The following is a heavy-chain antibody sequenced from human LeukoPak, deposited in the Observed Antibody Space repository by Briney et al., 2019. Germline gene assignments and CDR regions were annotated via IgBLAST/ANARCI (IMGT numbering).Heavy chain of an antibody. CDR1: GFTFSSYG. CDR2: IRSDGSNK. CDR3: ARDMVAGGPDY. D-gene: IGHD6-19*01. Sequence: PGGSLRLSCAGSGFTFSSYGMNWVRQAPGKGLEWMAFIRSDGSNKYYADSVKGRFTISRDNSKNTLYLQMNSLRAEDTAVYYCARDMVAGGPDYWGQGTLVTVSS. V-gene: IGHV3-30*02. J-gene: IGHJ4*02.